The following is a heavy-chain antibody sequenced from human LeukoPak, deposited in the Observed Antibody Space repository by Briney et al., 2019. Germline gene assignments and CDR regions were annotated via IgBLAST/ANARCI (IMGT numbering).Heavy chain of an antibody. V-gene: IGHV3-23*01. J-gene: IGHJ4*02. CDR1: GFTVSSNY. Sequence: GGSLRLSCAASGFTVSSNYMSWVRQAPGKGLEWVSAISGSGGSTYYADSVKGRFTISRDNSKNTLYLQMNSLRAEDTAVYYCATGLYSGSYSGFDYWGQGTLVTVSP. CDR2: ISGSGGST. CDR3: ATGLYSGSYSGFDY. D-gene: IGHD1-26*01.